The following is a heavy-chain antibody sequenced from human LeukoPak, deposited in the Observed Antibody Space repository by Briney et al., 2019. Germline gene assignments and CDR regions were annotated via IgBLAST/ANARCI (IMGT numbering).Heavy chain of an antibody. V-gene: IGHV3-66*01. CDR1: GFTFSSFW. CDR3: AREDQWLRVGGFDY. CDR2: IYSGGST. J-gene: IGHJ4*02. D-gene: IGHD5-12*01. Sequence: GGSLRLSCAASGFTFSSFWMSWVRQAPGEGLEWGSVIYSGGSTYYADSVKGRFTISRDNSKNTLYLQMNSLRAEDTAVYYCAREDQWLRVGGFDYWGQGTLVTVSS.